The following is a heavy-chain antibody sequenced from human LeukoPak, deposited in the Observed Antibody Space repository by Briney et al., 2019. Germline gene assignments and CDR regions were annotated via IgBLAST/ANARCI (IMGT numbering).Heavy chain of an antibody. CDR2: ISGSGGST. CDR3: AKDKGVGATFYCGYMDV. D-gene: IGHD1-26*01. Sequence: GGSLRRSCAASGFTFSSYAMSWVRQAPGKGLEWVSAISGSGGSTYYADSVKGRFTISRDNSKNTLYLQMNSLRAEDTAVYYCAKDKGVGATFYCGYMDVWGKGTTVTVSS. V-gene: IGHV3-23*01. CDR1: GFTFSSYA. J-gene: IGHJ6*03.